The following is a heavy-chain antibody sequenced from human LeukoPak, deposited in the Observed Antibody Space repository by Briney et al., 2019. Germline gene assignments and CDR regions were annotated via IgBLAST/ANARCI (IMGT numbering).Heavy chain of an antibody. V-gene: IGHV4-61*02. CDR3: ARETLGETATEFYYMDV. CDR1: GDSISSGSYY. CDR2: VHITGDT. D-gene: IGHD5-24*01. J-gene: IGHJ6*03. Sequence: PSETLSLTCTVSGDSISSGSYYWSWVRQSAGKGLEWIGRVHITGDTKYNPSLKSRVTISEDTFKNQFSLKLSSVTAADTAVYYCARETLGETATEFYYMDVWGKGPTVTISS.